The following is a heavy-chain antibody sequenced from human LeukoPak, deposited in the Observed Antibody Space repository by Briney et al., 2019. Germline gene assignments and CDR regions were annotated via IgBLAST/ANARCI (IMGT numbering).Heavy chain of an antibody. J-gene: IGHJ4*02. V-gene: IGHV4-59*08. Sequence: SETLSLTCTVSGGSISSYYWSWIRQPPGKGLEWIGYIYYSGSTNYNPSLKSRVTISVDTSKNQFSLKLSSVTAADTAVYYCARHGIVGAMGEFDYWGQGTLVTVSS. CDR1: GGSISSYY. D-gene: IGHD1-26*01. CDR3: ARHGIVGAMGEFDY. CDR2: IYYSGST.